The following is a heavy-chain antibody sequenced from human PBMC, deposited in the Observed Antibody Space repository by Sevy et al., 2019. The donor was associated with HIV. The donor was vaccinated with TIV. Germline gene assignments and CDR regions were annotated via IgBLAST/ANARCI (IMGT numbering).Heavy chain of an antibody. CDR2: VYYTGST. CDR3: ARRGYFGSGTYLDS. V-gene: IGHV4-39*01. Sequence: SETLSLTCTVSGGSITTSDHYWGWVRQPPGKRLQWIGFVYYTGSTHYNPSLESRLTISADTSKNPFFLKLTSVTAADTAIYFCARRGYFGSGTYLDSWGQGTLVTVSS. CDR1: GGSITTSDHY. D-gene: IGHD3-10*01. J-gene: IGHJ4*02.